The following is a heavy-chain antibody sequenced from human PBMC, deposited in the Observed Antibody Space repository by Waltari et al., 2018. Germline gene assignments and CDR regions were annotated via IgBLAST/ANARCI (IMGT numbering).Heavy chain of an antibody. CDR3: GVHCSSTSCLVDY. CDR1: GFTVSSNY. V-gene: IGHV3-43D*04. Sequence: EVQLVQSGGGLIQPGGSLRLSCAASGFTVSSNYMSWVRQAPGKGLEWVSLISWDGGSTYYADSVKGRFTISRDNSKNSLYPQMNSLRAEDTALYYCGVHCSSTSCLVDYWGQGTLVTVSS. D-gene: IGHD2-2*01. J-gene: IGHJ4*02. CDR2: ISWDGGST.